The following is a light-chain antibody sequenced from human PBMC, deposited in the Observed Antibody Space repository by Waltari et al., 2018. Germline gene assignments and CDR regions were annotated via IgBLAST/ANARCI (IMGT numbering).Light chain of an antibody. CDR1: SSNIGAGYD. CDR2: CNS. J-gene: IGLJ2*01. Sequence: QSVLTQPPSVSGAPGQRVTISCPGSSSNIGAGYDVQWYQQLPGTAPKLVIYCNSNRPSGVPDRFSGSKSGTSASLAITGLQAEDEADYYCQSYDSSLSGSLFGGGTKLTVL. V-gene: IGLV1-40*01. CDR3: QSYDSSLSGSL.